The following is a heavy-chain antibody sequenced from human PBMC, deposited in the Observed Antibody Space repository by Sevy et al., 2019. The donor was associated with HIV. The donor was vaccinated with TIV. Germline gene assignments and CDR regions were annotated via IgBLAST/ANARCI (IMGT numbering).Heavy chain of an antibody. CDR3: ARSYYYGSGSPSPDWYYGMDV. CDR2: IYSGGST. J-gene: IGHJ6*02. V-gene: IGHV3-53*01. CDR1: GFTVSSNY. Sequence: GGSLRLSCAPSGFTVSSNYMSWVRQAPGKGLEWVSVIYSGGSTYYADSVKGRFTISRDNSKNTLYLQMNSLRAEDTAVYYCARSYYYGSGSPSPDWYYGMDVWGQGTTVTVSS. D-gene: IGHD3-10*01.